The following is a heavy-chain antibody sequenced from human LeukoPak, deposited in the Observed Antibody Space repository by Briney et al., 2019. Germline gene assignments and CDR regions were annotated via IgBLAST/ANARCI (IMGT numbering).Heavy chain of an antibody. CDR2: IKSKTDGGTT. CDR1: GFTFSNAW. J-gene: IGHJ6*03. Sequence: GGSLRLSCAASGFTFSNAWMSWVRQAPGKGLEWVGRIKSKTDGGTTDYAAPVKGRFTISRDDSKNTLYLQMNSLKTEDTAVYYCTTVVRITMVRGVISYYYYMDVWGKGTTVTVSS. D-gene: IGHD3-10*01. V-gene: IGHV3-15*01. CDR3: TTVVRITMVRGVISYYYYMDV.